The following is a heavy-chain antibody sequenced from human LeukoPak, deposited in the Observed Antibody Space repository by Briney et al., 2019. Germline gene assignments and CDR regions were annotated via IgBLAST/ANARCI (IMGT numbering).Heavy chain of an antibody. Sequence: ASVKVSCKASGYTFTSYYMHWVRQAPGQGLEWVGAINPIGGTTTYAQKFQGRVTMTRDTSTTTVYMELYSLRYDATAVYHCARDLLAPDYWGQGTLVTVSS. CDR2: INPIGGTT. CDR3: ARDLLAPDY. D-gene: IGHD1-26*01. V-gene: IGHV1-46*01. J-gene: IGHJ4*02. CDR1: GYTFTSYY.